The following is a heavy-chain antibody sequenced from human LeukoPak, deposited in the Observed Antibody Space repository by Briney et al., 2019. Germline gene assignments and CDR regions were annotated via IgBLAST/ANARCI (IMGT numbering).Heavy chain of an antibody. CDR1: GFTFSSYA. V-gene: IGHV3-30-3*01. J-gene: IGHJ4*01. CDR2: ISYDGSNK. D-gene: IGHD6-19*01. CDR3: AARLGRGFFDY. Sequence: GGSLRLSCAASGFTFSSYAMHWVRQAPGKGLEWVAVISYDGSNKYYADSVKGRFTISRDNSKNTLYLQMNSLRAEDTAVYYCAARLGRGFFDYRGQGTLVNGSS.